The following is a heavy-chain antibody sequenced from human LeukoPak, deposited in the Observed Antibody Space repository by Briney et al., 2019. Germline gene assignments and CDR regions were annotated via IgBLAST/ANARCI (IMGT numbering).Heavy chain of an antibody. V-gene: IGHV3-48*03. CDR1: GFTFSSYE. J-gene: IGHJ4*02. D-gene: IGHD3-3*01. CDR3: ARVGGVAGRAIDY. Sequence: GGSLRLSCAASGFTFSSYEMNRVRQAPGKGLEWVSYISSSGSTIYYADSVKGRFTISRDNAKNTLYLQMNSLRAEDTAVYYCARVGGVAGRAIDYWGQGTLVTVSS. CDR2: ISSSGSTI.